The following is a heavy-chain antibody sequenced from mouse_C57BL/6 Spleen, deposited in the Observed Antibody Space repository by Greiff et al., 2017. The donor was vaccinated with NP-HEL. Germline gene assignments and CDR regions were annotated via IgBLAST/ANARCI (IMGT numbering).Heavy chain of an antibody. V-gene: IGHV1-42*01. CDR1: GYSFTGYY. Sequence: EVQLQQSGPELVKPGASVKISCKASGYSFTGYYMNWVKQSPEKSLEWIGEINPSTGGTTYNQKFKAKATLTVDKSSSTAYMQLKSLTSEDSAVYYCARSEGYDLDYWGQGTTLTVSS. CDR3: ARSEGYDLDY. J-gene: IGHJ2*01. D-gene: IGHD2-2*01. CDR2: INPSTGGT.